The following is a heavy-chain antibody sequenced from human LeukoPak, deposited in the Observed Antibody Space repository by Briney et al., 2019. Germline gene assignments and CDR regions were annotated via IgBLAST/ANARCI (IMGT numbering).Heavy chain of an antibody. Sequence: GGSLRLSCVVSGFSFGSEAMSWVRQAPGRGLEWVSSISPGGGTTYYADSVKGRFTIFRDNSENTLYVEMNSLRAEDTAIYYCAKSRSGSANWALRIFDNWGQGTLVSVSS. CDR1: GFSFGSEA. V-gene: IGHV3-23*01. CDR3: AKSRSGSANWALRIFDN. D-gene: IGHD3-10*01. J-gene: IGHJ4*02. CDR2: ISPGGGTT.